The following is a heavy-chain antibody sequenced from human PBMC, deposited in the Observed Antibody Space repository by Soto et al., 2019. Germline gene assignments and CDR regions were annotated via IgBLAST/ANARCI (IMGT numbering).Heavy chain of an antibody. V-gene: IGHV4-34*01. CDR1: GGSFSGYY. D-gene: IGHD3-3*01. CDR3: ARLGFWSGYYGMDV. J-gene: IGHJ6*02. Sequence: SETLSLTCAVYGGSFSGYYWSWIRQPPGKGLEWIGEINHSGSTNYNPSLKSRVTISVDTSKNQFSLKLSSVTAADTAVYYCARLGFWSGYYGMDVWGQGTTVTVSS. CDR2: INHSGST.